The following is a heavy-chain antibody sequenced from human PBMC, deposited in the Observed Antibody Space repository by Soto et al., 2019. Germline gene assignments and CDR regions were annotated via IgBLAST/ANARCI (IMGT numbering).Heavy chain of an antibody. CDR3: AKTLPYSGYDFVGFFDY. V-gene: IGHV3-23*01. Sequence: EVQLLESGGGLVQPGGSLRLSCAASGFTFSSYAMSWVRQAPGKGLEWVSAISGSGGSTYYADYVKGRFTISRDNSKNTLYLQMNSLRAEDTAVYYCAKTLPYSGYDFVGFFDYWGQGTLVTVSS. CDR2: ISGSGGST. J-gene: IGHJ4*02. CDR1: GFTFSSYA. D-gene: IGHD5-12*01.